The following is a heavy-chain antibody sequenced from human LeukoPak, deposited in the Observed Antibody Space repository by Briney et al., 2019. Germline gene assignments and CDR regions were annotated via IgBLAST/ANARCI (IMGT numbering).Heavy chain of an antibody. CDR3: ARDKGYCSGGSCHTFAY. Sequence: GGSLRLSCAASGFVFRNYWLAWVRQVPGKGLECVANINQDGSERNYVDSLRGRFTISRDNSKNTLYLQMNSLRAEDTAVYYCARDKGYCSGGSCHTFAYWGQGTLVTVSS. CDR2: INQDGSER. V-gene: IGHV3-7*01. J-gene: IGHJ4*02. D-gene: IGHD2-15*01. CDR1: GFVFRNYW.